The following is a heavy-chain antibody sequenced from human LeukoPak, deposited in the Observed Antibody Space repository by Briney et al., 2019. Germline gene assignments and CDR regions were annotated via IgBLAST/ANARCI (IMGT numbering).Heavy chain of an antibody. CDR2: IYTSGST. CDR1: GGSISSGSYY. V-gene: IGHV4-61*02. D-gene: IGHD3-10*01. J-gene: IGHJ6*03. CDR3: ARAHTMVRGALYYMDV. Sequence: SETLSLTCTVSGGSISSGSYYWSWIRQPAGKGLKWIGRIYTSGSTNYNPSLKSRVTISVDTSKNQFSLKLSSVTAADTAVYYCARAHTMVRGALYYMDVWGKGTTVTISS.